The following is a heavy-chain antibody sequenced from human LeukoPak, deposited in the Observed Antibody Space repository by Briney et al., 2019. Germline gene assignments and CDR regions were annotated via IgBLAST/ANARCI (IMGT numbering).Heavy chain of an antibody. CDR1: GGSISSGDYY. D-gene: IGHD3-3*01. V-gene: IGHV4-30-4*01. Sequence: SETLSLTCTVSGGSISSGDYYWSWIRQPPGTGLEWIGYIYYSGSTYYNPSLKSRVTISVDTSKNQFSLKLSSVTAADTAVYYCARVGADFWSGSHFDYWGQGTLVTVSS. CDR2: IYYSGST. CDR3: ARVGADFWSGSHFDY. J-gene: IGHJ4*02.